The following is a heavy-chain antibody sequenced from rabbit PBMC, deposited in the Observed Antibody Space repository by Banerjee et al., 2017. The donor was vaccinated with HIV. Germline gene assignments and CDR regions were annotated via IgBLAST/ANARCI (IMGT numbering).Heavy chain of an antibody. CDR3: ARDLAGVIGWNFNL. V-gene: IGHV1S45*01. Sequence: QEQLEESGGDLVKPEGSLTLTCTASGFSFSNKYVMCWVRQAPGKGLEWIACIDTGRSGSTYYASWAKGRFTISKISSTTVTLQMTSLTAADTATYLCARDLAGVIGWNFNLWGQGTLVTVS. J-gene: IGHJ4*01. D-gene: IGHD4-1*01. CDR1: GFSFSNKYV. CDR2: IDTGRSGST.